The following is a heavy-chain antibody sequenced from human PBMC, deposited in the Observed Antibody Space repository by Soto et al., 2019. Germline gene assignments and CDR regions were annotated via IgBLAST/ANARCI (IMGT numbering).Heavy chain of an antibody. CDR2: ISAHNGNT. CDR3: ARGRYGDY. Sequence: QAHLVQSGPEVKKPGASVKVSCKGSGYIFTSYGIAWVRQAPGQGLEWMGWISAHNGNTEYAQKFQGRVTMTRDTSTSTAYLELRSLRYDDTALYYCARGRYGDYWGQGALVTVSS. CDR1: GYIFTSYG. J-gene: IGHJ4*02. D-gene: IGHD4-17*01. V-gene: IGHV1-18*01.